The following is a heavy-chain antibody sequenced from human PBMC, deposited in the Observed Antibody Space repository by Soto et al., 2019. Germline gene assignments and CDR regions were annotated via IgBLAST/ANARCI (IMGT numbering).Heavy chain of an antibody. J-gene: IGHJ6*02. CDR3: ARALRGYSYAVGYYYYGMDV. CDR2: INHSGST. D-gene: IGHD5-18*01. Sequence: SETLSLTCAVYCGSFSGYYWSWIRQPPGKGLEWIGEINHSGSTNYNPSLKSRVTISVDTSKNQFSLKLSSVTAADTAVYYCARALRGYSYAVGYYYYGMDVWGQGTTVTVSS. CDR1: CGSFSGYY. V-gene: IGHV4-34*01.